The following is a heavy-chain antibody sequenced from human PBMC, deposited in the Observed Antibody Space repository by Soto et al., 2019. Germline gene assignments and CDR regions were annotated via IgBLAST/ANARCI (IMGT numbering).Heavy chain of an antibody. CDR1: GFFLRDFG. J-gene: IGHJ4*01. D-gene: IGHD5-12*01. V-gene: IGHV3-33*01. CDR3: FIEMDGKWHPFDY. CDR2: IWYDGSNT. Sequence: GGSLRLSCVASGFFLRDFGMHWVRQAPGKGLEWVSVIWYDGSNTYQGESVKGRFTMSRDISKNTLYLQMDSLRPEDTAVYYWFIEMDGKWHPFDYWGHGYLVTVSS.